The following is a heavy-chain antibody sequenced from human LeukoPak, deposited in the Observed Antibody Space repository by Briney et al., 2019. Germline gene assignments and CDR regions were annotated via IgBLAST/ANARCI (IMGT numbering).Heavy chain of an antibody. CDR1: GFTFGDYV. CDR2: IRSKAYGGTT. CDR3: TSQKDYYGSGSYWTFDP. D-gene: IGHD3-10*01. Sequence: SGGSLRLSCTASGFTFGDYVMSWFRQAPGEGLEWLGFIRSKAYGGTTEYAASVKGRFTISRDDSKSIAYVQMNSLKTEDTAVYYCTSQKDYYGSGSYWTFDPWGQGTLVTVSS. J-gene: IGHJ5*02. V-gene: IGHV3-49*03.